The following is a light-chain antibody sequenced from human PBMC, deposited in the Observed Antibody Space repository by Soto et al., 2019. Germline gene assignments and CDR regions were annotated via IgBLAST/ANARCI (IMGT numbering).Light chain of an antibody. CDR2: AAF. Sequence: DIQMTQSPSSVSASVGDRITITCRASQDISSWLLWYQQKPGKAPKLLISAAFGLQSGVPSRFSGSGSGTDFTLTISSLQPEDYASYYCQQANSIPLTFGGGTKVEVK. CDR3: QQANSIPLT. CDR1: QDISSW. V-gene: IGKV1-12*01. J-gene: IGKJ4*01.